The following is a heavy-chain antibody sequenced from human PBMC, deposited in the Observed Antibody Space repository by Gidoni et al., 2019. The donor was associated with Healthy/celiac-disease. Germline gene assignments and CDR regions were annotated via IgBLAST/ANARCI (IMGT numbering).Heavy chain of an antibody. CDR1: GGSIRSSSYY. J-gene: IGHJ4*02. Sequence: QLQLQESGPGLVKPSETLSLTCTVYGGSIRSSSYYWGWIRQPPGKGLEWIGSIYYSGSTYYNPSLKSRVTISVDTSKNQFSLKLSSVTAADTAVYYCARRGIAVAGSPLDYWGQGTLVTVSS. V-gene: IGHV4-39*01. D-gene: IGHD6-19*01. CDR3: ARRGIAVAGSPLDY. CDR2: IYYSGST.